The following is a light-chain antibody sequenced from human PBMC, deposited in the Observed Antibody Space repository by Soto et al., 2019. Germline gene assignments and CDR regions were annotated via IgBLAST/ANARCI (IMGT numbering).Light chain of an antibody. CDR1: QSINSW. CDR2: KAS. J-gene: IGKJ4*01. CDR3: QQYHRSPVT. V-gene: IGKV1-5*03. Sequence: DIQMTQSPSTLSAFVGDRVTITCRASQSINSWLAWYQQKPGKAPKLLIYKASNLESGAPSRFSGSGSGTEFTLTLSSLQSDDFATYYCQQYHRSPVTFGGGNKVEIK.